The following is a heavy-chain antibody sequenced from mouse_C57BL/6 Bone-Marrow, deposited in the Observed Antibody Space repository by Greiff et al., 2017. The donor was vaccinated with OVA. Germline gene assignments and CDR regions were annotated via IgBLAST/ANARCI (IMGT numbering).Heavy chain of an antibody. D-gene: IGHD2-2*01. CDR1: GFTFSSYT. J-gene: IGHJ2*01. CDR3: ARDGYDGGY. V-gene: IGHV5-4*01. CDR2: ISDGGSYT. Sequence: EVKLVESGGGLVKPGGSLKLSCAASGFTFSSYTMSWVRQTPEKRLEWVATISDGGSYTYYPDNVKGRFTISRDNAKNNLYLQMSHLKSEDTAMYYCARDGYDGGYWGQGTTLTVSS.